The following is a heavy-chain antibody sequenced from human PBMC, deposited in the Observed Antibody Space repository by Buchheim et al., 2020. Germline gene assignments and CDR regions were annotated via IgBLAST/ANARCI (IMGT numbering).Heavy chain of an antibody. CDR3: VRGGDGYNTYYYGMDV. J-gene: IGHJ6*02. Sequence: QVQLVQSGAEVKKPGASVKVSCKASGYTFTSYYMHWVRQAPGQGLEWMGIINPNGGSTSYAQKFQGRVTMTRDTSTSTVSMELSSLRSEDTAVYYCVRGGDGYNTYYYGMDVWGQGTT. CDR2: INPNGGST. CDR1: GYTFTSYY. D-gene: IGHD5-24*01. V-gene: IGHV1-46*01.